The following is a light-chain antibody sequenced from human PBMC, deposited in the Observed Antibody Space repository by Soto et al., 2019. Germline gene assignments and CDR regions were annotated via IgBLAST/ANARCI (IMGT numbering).Light chain of an antibody. CDR2: EVS. CDR1: SSDVGGYNY. Sequence: QSALTQPASVSGSPGQSITISCTGTSSDVGGYNYVSWYQQHPGKAPKLMIYEVSNRPSGVSNRFSGSKSGNTASLTISGLQAEDEADYYCSSYTSSSTPPYVLGTGTKVTVL. CDR3: SSYTSSSTPPYV. J-gene: IGLJ1*01. V-gene: IGLV2-14*01.